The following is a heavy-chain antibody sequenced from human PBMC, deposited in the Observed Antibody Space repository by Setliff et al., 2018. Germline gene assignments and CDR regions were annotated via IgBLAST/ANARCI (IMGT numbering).Heavy chain of an antibody. J-gene: IGHJ4*02. Sequence: PSETLSLTCTVSGGSISSSSHYWGWIRQPPGKGLEWIGSIYYTGSTYYNPSLKSRVTMSVDTSKRQFSLKLSSATAADTAVYYCARDMGQPYYFESWGLGTPVTVSS. D-gene: IGHD1-1*01. V-gene: IGHV4-39*07. CDR2: IYYTGST. CDR3: ARDMGQPYYFES. CDR1: GGSISSSSHY.